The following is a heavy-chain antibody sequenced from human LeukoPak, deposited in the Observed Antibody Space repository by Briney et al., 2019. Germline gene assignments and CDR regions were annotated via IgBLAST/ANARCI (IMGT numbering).Heavy chain of an antibody. J-gene: IGHJ4*02. Sequence: PGGSLRLSCAASKFTFSSYAMSWVRQAPGKGLEWVLGITDSGGSTFYADSVKGRFTISRDNSKNTLSLQMNSLRAEDTAVYYCARASGDIVETATMGSYWGQGTLVTVSS. CDR3: ARASGDIVETATMGSY. CDR2: ITDSGGST. V-gene: IGHV3-23*01. CDR1: KFTFSSYA. D-gene: IGHD5-18*01.